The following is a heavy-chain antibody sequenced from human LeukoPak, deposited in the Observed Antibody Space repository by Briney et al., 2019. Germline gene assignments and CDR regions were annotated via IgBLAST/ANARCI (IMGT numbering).Heavy chain of an antibody. Sequence: GGSLRLSCAASGFAFSDYYMNWLRQAPGKGPEWVSYISSSGGTIYYADSVKGRFTISRDNAKNSLYLQMNSLRAEDTAVYYCARATRGVGSNFDYWGQGALVTVSS. CDR3: ARATRGVGSNFDY. J-gene: IGHJ4*02. CDR1: GFAFSDYY. CDR2: ISSSGGTI. D-gene: IGHD1-26*01. V-gene: IGHV3-11*04.